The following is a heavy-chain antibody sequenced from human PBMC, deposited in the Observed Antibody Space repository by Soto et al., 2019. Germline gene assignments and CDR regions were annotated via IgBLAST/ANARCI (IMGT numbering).Heavy chain of an antibody. J-gene: IGHJ5*02. V-gene: IGHV4-31*03. CDR3: ARERQQQNRHWFDP. CDR2: IYYSGST. CDR1: GGSISSGGYY. D-gene: IGHD6-13*01. Sequence: SETLSLTCTVSGGSISSGGYYWSWIRQHPGKGLEWIGYIYYSGSTYYNPSLKSRVTISVDTSKNQFSLKLSSVTAADTAVYFCARERQQQNRHWFDPWGQGTRVTVSS.